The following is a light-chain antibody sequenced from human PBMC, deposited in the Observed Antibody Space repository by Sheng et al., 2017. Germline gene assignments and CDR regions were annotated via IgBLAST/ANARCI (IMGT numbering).Light chain of an antibody. V-gene: IGLV1-40*01. CDR3: QSQDTTLSDPYV. Sequence: QSALTQPPSVSGAPGQKVTISCIGTNSNIGANRHVQWYQHLPGAAPKLLIFLNDKRPSGVSDRFSGSKSGTSASLDISGLQAEDEADYYCQSQDTTLSDPYVFGTGTRVSVL. CDR2: LND. CDR1: NSNIGANRH. J-gene: IGLJ1*01.